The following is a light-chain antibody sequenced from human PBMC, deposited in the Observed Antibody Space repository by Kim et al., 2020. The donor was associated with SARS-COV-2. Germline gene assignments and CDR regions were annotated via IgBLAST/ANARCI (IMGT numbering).Light chain of an antibody. CDR2: GAS. V-gene: IGKV1-12*01. Sequence: DIQMTHSPSSVSASVGDRVTITCRASQGIGNWLAWYQQKPGKAPKLLIAGASSLQSWVPSRFSGSGTGTDFTLSISSLQPEDFATYYCQQADAFPLTFGGGTKVDIK. J-gene: IGKJ4*01. CDR1: QGIGNW. CDR3: QQADAFPLT.